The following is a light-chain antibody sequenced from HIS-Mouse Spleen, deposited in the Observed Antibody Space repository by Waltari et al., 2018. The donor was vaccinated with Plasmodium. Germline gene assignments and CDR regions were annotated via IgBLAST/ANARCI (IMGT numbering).Light chain of an antibody. CDR2: GAS. CDR1: QSVSSN. CDR3: QQYNNWSFT. J-gene: IGKJ3*01. Sequence: ELVMTQSPATLSVSPGARATLSCRASQSVSSNLAWYQQKPGQAPRLLIYGASTRPTGIPARFSGSGSGTEFTLTISSLQSEDFAVYYCQQYNNWSFTFGPGTKVDIK. V-gene: IGKV3-15*01.